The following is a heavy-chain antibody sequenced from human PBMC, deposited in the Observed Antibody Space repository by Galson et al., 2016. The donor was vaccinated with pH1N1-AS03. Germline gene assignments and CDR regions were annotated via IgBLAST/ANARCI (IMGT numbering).Heavy chain of an antibody. D-gene: IGHD6-6*01. CDR1: GGTFGNYA. CDR2: IVPVFGTT. J-gene: IGHJ6*02. Sequence: QSGAEVKKPGESLRTSCKASGGTFGNYAVSWVRLAPGQGLEWLGAIVPVFGTTNYAQTFQGRLTITADASTSTANMELSGLRLDDTALYYCTRDGAAHDYYYYGMDVWGQGTTVTVSS. CDR3: TRDGAAHDYYYYGMDV. V-gene: IGHV1-69*01.